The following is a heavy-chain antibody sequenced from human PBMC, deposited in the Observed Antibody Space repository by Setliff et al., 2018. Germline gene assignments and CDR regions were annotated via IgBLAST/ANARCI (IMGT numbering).Heavy chain of an antibody. Sequence: ALVKVSCKASGYPFTNYGITWVRQAPGQGLEWLGWISTYNVNTTYAQKLQDRVTMTTDTSTSTAYMELRSLRSDDTAVYYCARRNFYYDSSGFALYYYYMDVWGKGTTVTVSS. D-gene: IGHD3-22*01. V-gene: IGHV1-18*01. CDR2: ISTYNVNT. J-gene: IGHJ6*03. CDR1: GYPFTNYG. CDR3: ARRNFYYDSSGFALYYYYMDV.